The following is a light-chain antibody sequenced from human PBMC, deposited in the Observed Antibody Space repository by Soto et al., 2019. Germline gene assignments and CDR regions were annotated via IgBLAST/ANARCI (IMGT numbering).Light chain of an antibody. J-gene: IGKJ4*01. V-gene: IGKV4-1*01. Sequence: DVVMTQSPDSLALSLGERATINCKSSQSLLSSSDNRNYLAWFQQKVGQPPKLLIRWASTRESGVPDRFSASGSATDCTLAINRLQAEDVAVYYCQTYYRVPLTFGGGTKVELK. CDR3: QTYYRVPLT. CDR2: WAS. CDR1: QSLLSSSDNRNY.